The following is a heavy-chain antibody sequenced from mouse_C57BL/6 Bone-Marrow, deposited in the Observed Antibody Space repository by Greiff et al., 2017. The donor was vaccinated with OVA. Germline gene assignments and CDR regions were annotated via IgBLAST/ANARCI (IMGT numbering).Heavy chain of an antibody. J-gene: IGHJ2*01. Sequence: EVQLVESGGGLVQPGGSLSLSCAASGFTFTDYYMSWVRQPPGKALEWLGFIRNNANGYSTEYSASLKGRFPISRDNSQSILYLQMNALRAEDSATYYCARYTGYPYYFDYWGQGTTLTVSS. V-gene: IGHV7-3*01. CDR2: IRNNANGYST. CDR1: GFTFTDYY. D-gene: IGHD3-1*01. CDR3: ARYTGYPYYFDY.